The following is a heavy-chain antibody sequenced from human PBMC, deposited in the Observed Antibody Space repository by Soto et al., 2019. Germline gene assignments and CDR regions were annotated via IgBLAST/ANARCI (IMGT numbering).Heavy chain of an antibody. J-gene: IGHJ5*02. CDR2: INHSGST. D-gene: IGHD6-19*01. CDR1: GGSFSGYY. V-gene: IGHV4-34*01. CDR3: ARSIAVAGTRWFDL. Sequence: PPETLSLTCAVYGGSFSGYYWSWIRQPPGKGLEWIGEINHSGSTNYNPSLKSRVTISVDTSKNQFSLKLSSVTAADTAVYYCARSIAVAGTRWFDLWGKGTLVTVSS.